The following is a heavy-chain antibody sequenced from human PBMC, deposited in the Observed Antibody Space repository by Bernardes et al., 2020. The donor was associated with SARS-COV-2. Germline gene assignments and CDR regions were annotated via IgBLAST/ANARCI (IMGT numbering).Heavy chain of an antibody. J-gene: IGHJ6*02. D-gene: IGHD2-15*01. CDR3: ARSEDVVVVVAADYGMDV. V-gene: IGHV3-11*01. Sequence: GGSLRLSCAASGFTISDYYMTWIRQAPGKGLEWVAYISGSGNSIYYADSVKGQFIISRDNAKNSVYLQMNSLRAEDTAVYYCARSEDVVVVVAADYGMDVWGQGTTVTVSS. CDR1: GFTISDYY. CDR2: ISGSGNSI.